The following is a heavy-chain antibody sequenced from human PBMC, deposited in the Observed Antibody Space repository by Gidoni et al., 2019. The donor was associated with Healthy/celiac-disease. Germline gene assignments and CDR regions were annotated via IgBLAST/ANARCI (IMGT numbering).Heavy chain of an antibody. Sequence: QLTLRASGPALVKPTQTLTLTCTFSGFSLSTSGMCVSWIRQPPGKALEWLALIDWDDDKYYNTSLKNRLTISKDNSKNQVVLTKTNMDPVDTATYYCARLGTTYGMDVWGQGTTVTVSS. V-gene: IGHV2-70*01. CDR2: IDWDDDK. J-gene: IGHJ6*02. CDR3: ARLGTTYGMDV. D-gene: IGHD3-16*01. CDR1: GFSLSTSGMC.